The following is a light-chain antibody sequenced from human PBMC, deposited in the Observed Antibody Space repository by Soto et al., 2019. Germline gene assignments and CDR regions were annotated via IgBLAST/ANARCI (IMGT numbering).Light chain of an antibody. V-gene: IGKV1-39*01. CDR3: QQSYSTPWT. CDR2: SAS. Sequence: DIPMTQSPFSLSGSVGDRVPITCRTTQSSGSYINSYQQQPAKPPKLLIYSASTLQSAVPPTFSSSGAGTDFTLPISSRQPEDFVTYYCQQSYSTPWTFGQGTKVDIK. J-gene: IGKJ1*01. CDR1: QSSGSY.